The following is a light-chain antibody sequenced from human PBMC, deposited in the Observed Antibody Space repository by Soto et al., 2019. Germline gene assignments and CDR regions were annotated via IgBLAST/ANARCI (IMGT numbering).Light chain of an antibody. V-gene: IGKV1-39*01. J-gene: IGKJ5*01. CDR2: AAS. CDR1: QSISSY. Sequence: IQRTQSPSSLSASVGDRVTITCRASQSISSYLNWYQQKPGKDPKLLIYAASSLQSGVPSRFSGSGSGTDFTLTISSLQTEDFATYYCQQSYSTLVTFGQGTRLEIK. CDR3: QQSYSTLVT.